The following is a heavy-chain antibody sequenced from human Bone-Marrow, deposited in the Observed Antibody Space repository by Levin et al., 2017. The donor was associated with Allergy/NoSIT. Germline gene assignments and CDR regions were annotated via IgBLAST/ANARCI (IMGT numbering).Heavy chain of an antibody. CDR3: ARGLEYSGLP. V-gene: IGHV3-48*04. CDR1: GFTFRSHS. Sequence: PGGSLRLSCAASGFTFRSHSMNWVRQAPGKGLEWVSYISTSSGTIYYAESVKGRFTISRDNARNSLYLQMNSLRVEDTAVYYCARGLEYSGLPWGQGTLVTVSS. D-gene: IGHD5-12*01. J-gene: IGHJ5*02. CDR2: ISTSSGTI.